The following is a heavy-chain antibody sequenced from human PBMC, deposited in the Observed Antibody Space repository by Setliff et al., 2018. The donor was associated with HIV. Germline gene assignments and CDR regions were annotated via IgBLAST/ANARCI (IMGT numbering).Heavy chain of an antibody. Sequence: GGSLRLSCLVSGFTVSTYSLNWARQAPGKRPEYVAALSRGGDNTKYADSVKGRFIISRDTSKNTLYLQMSSLRAEDTAVYYCVKDRWYYDSSGYLDYWGQGTLVTVSS. D-gene: IGHD3-22*01. J-gene: IGHJ4*02. V-gene: IGHV3-64D*09. CDR2: LSRGGDNT. CDR3: VKDRWYYDSSGYLDY. CDR1: GFTVSTYS.